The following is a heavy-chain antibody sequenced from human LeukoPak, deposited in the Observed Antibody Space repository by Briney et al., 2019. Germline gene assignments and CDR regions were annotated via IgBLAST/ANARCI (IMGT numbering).Heavy chain of an antibody. CDR1: GGTFRSYA. Sequence: SVKVSCKASGGTFRSYAISWVRQAPGQGLEWMGGIIPIFGTANYAQKFQGRVTITADESTSTAYMELSSLRSEDTAVYYCARDIDTAMVTGDIWGQGTMVTVSS. D-gene: IGHD5-18*01. J-gene: IGHJ3*02. CDR3: ARDIDTAMVTGDI. CDR2: IIPIFGTA. V-gene: IGHV1-69*01.